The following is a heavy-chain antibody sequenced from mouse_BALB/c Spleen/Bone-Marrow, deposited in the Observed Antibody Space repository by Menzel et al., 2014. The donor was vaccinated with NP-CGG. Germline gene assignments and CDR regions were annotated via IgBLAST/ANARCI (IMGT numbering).Heavy chain of an antibody. CDR1: GFTFSGYG. CDR3: ARGRDWFDY. V-gene: IGHV5-6-3*01. Sequence: VQLQQSGGGVVQPGGSLKLSCAASGFTFSGYGMSGVRQTPDKGLELVATISGSGSSTYYPDSVKGRFTISRDNARNTLYLQMSSLKSEDTAMYYCARGRDWFDYWGQGTTLTVSS. D-gene: IGHD3-3*01. CDR2: ISGSGSST. J-gene: IGHJ2*01.